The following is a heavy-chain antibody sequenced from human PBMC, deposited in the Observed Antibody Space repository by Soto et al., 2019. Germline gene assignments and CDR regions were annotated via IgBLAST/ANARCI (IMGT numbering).Heavy chain of an antibody. D-gene: IGHD6-19*01. J-gene: IGHJ6*02. CDR1: GFTFSSYW. Sequence: EVQLVESGGGLVQPGGSLRLSCAASGFTFSSYWMSWVRQAPGKGLEWVASIKQDGSEKYYVDSVKGRFTISRDNAKNSLYLQMNSLRAADTAVYYCARDPRKQWLTYYYYYGMDVWGQGTTVTVSS. CDR2: IKQDGSEK. CDR3: ARDPRKQWLTYYYYYGMDV. V-gene: IGHV3-7*01.